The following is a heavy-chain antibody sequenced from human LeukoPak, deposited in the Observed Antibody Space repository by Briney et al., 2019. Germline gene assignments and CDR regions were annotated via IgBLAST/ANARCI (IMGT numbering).Heavy chain of an antibody. CDR1: GYTFTSYG. V-gene: IGHV1-18*01. D-gene: IGHD3-22*01. CDR2: ISAYNGNT. Sequence: ASVKVSCKASGYTFTSYGISWVRQAPGQGLEWMGWISAYNGNTNYAQKLQGRVTMTTDTSTSTAYMELRSLRSDDTAVYYCARQKRTYYYDSTLDYWGQGILVTVSS. CDR3: ARQKRTYYYDSTLDY. J-gene: IGHJ4*02.